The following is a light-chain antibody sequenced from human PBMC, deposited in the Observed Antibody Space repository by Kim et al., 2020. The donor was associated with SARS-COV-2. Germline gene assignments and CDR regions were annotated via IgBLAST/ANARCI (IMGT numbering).Light chain of an antibody. CDR1: QSLTD. V-gene: IGKV3-20*01. Sequence: IVLTQSPDTRALPPGERATLSCRASQSLTDLAWYQQKPGQAPRILIFGASNRATGIPDRFSGSGSGTDFTLTISRLEPEDVAVYYCQQYGDSFRTFGQGTKVDIK. J-gene: IGKJ1*01. CDR2: GAS. CDR3: QQYGDSFRT.